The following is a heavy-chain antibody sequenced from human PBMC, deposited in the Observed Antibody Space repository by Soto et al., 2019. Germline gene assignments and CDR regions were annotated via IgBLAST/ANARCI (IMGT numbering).Heavy chain of an antibody. CDR2: IFHSGST. Sequence: SETLSLTCAVSGGSISSSNWWIWVRHPPGKGLDWVGEIFHSGSTNYNPSLKSRVTISVDQSKNQFSLKLSSVTAADTAVYYCARDHYGDSNLEYWAPGTMVTLSS. CDR1: GGSISSSNW. V-gene: IGHV4-4*02. D-gene: IGHD4-17*01. CDR3: ARDHYGDSNLEY. J-gene: IGHJ4*02.